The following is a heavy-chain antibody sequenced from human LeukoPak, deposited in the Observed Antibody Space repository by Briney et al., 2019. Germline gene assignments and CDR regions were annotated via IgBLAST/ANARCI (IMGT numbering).Heavy chain of an antibody. V-gene: IGHV1-69*13. Sequence: SVKVSCKASGGTFSSYAISWVRQAPGQGLEWMGGIIPIFGTANYAQKFQGRVTITADESTSTAYMELSSLRSEDTAVYYCASSGTVAETFDYWGQGTLVTVSS. D-gene: IGHD4-23*01. CDR1: GGTFSSYA. J-gene: IGHJ4*02. CDR2: IIPIFGTA. CDR3: ASSGTVAETFDY.